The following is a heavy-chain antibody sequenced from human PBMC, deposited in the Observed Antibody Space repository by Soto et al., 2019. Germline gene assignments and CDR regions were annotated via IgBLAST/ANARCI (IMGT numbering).Heavy chain of an antibody. CDR2: IYYSGNT. J-gene: IGHJ4*02. CDR1: GGSAPSGSYY. Sequence: QVQLQESGPGLVKPSETLSLTCTVSGGSAPSGSYYWSWIRQPPGKGLEWIGYIYYSGNTNYNPSXXXRXXISVDTSKTQISLTLGSVTAADTAVYYCARDQGIAVAVFDYWGQGTLVTVSS. CDR3: ARDQGIAVAVFDY. D-gene: IGHD6-19*01. V-gene: IGHV4-61*01.